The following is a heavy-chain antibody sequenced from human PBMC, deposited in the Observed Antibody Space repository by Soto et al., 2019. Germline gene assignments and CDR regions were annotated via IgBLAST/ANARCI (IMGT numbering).Heavy chain of an antibody. D-gene: IGHD4-4*01. CDR1: GYSFTSYW. Sequence: PGESLKISCKGSGYSFTSYWIGWVRQMPGKGLEWMGIIYPGDSDTRYSPSFQGQVTISADKAISTAYLQWSRLKASDTAIYYCARRLQSSEIFDIWGQGTMVTVSS. J-gene: IGHJ3*02. CDR3: ARRLQSSEIFDI. CDR2: IYPGDSDT. V-gene: IGHV5-51*01.